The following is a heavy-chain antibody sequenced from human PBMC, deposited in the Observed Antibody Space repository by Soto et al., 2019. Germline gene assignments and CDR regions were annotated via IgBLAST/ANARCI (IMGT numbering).Heavy chain of an antibody. J-gene: IGHJ4*02. V-gene: IGHV3-7*03. Sequence: GGSLRLSCAASGFTFRSYGIHWVRQAPGKGLEWVALINLDGSKRNYVDSVKGRFTISRDNAKNLLYLQMNSLRAEDTAVYYCARDRAYNCFDYWGQGTLVTVSS. D-gene: IGHD5-18*01. CDR2: INLDGSKR. CDR1: GFTFRSYG. CDR3: ARDRAYNCFDY.